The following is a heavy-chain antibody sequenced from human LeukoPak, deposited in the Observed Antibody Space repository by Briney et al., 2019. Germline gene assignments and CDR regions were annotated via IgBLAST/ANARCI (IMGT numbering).Heavy chain of an antibody. CDR2: ISGSGGST. V-gene: IGHV3-23*01. J-gene: IGHJ4*02. Sequence: PGGSLRLSCAASGFTFSDYYMSWVRQAPGRGLEWVSAISGSGGSTYYADSVKGRFTISRDNSKNTLYLQMNSLRAEDTAVYYCAKKLSDILTGYYTPNDYWGQGTLVTVSS. CDR1: GFTFSDYY. D-gene: IGHD3-9*01. CDR3: AKKLSDILTGYYTPNDY.